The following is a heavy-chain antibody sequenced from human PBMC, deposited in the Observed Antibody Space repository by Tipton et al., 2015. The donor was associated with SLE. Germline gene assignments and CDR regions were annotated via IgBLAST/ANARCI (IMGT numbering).Heavy chain of an antibody. Sequence: SGFTFSSYGMHWVRQAPGKGLEWVAVIRYDGSNKYYADSVKGRFTISRDNSKNTLYLQMNSLRAEDTAVYYCAKRGSSSLRDYYYGMDVWGQGTAVTVSS. J-gene: IGHJ6*02. CDR3: AKRGSSSLRDYYYGMDV. CDR1: GFTFSSYG. V-gene: IGHV3-30*02. CDR2: IRYDGSNK. D-gene: IGHD6-6*01.